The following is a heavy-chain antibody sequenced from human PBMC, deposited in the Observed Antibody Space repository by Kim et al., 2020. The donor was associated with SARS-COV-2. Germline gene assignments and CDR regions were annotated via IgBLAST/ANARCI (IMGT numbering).Heavy chain of an antibody. D-gene: IGHD3-10*01. V-gene: IGHV3-48*02. J-gene: IGHJ4*02. Sequence: YYADSVKGRFTISRDSAKNSLYLQMNSLRDEDSAVYHCARDGSRGGFGEFWGQGTLVTVSS. CDR3: ARDGSRGGFGEF.